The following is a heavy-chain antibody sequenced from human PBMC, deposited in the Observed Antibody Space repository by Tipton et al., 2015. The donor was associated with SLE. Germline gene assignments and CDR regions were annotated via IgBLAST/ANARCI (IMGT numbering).Heavy chain of an antibody. J-gene: IGHJ4*02. CDR3: ARIHWGSHY. V-gene: IGHV1-2*06. Sequence: QLVQSGAEVKRPGASVNVSCKASGDTFTGYYIHWVRQASGQGLEWVGRIDPNSGGTYFAEKFQGRVTMTRDTSLRTVYMEVSGLRSDDTAVFYCARIHWGSHYRGQGTLITVSS. CDR2: IDPNSGGT. CDR1: GDTFTGYY. D-gene: IGHD7-27*01.